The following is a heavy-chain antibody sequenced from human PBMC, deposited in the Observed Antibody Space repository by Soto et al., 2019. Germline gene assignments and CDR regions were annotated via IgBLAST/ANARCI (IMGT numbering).Heavy chain of an antibody. V-gene: IGHV1-69*02. CDR3: ARGGPVDYCDYNF. J-gene: IGHJ4*02. D-gene: IGHD4-17*01. CDR2: ITPILGIP. Sequence: QVQLVQSGAEVRKPGSSVKVSCTTSGVALSNHFISWVRLAPGQGLEWMGRITPILGIPNYSQNFQGRLTLTADRSTKPFYMELSSLRSDDSAVYYCARGGPVDYCDYNFWGQGTLVTVSS. CDR1: GVALSNHF.